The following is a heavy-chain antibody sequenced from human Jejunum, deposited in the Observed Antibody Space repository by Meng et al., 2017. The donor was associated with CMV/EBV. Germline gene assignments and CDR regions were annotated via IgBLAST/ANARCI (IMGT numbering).Heavy chain of an antibody. J-gene: IGHJ4*02. V-gene: IGHV3-74*01. CDR1: GLTFTNYW. CDR3: ATVFDY. Sequence: LKISCAASGLTFTNYWVHWVRQAPGKGLVWVSGTNTAGTSTYYADSVKGRFTISRDNAKNTLYLQMNSLRAEDTAVYYCATVFDYWGQGTLVTVSS. D-gene: IGHD4-17*01. CDR2: TNTAGTST.